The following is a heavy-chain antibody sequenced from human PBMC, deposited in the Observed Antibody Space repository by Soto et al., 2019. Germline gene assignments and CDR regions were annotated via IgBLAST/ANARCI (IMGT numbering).Heavy chain of an antibody. CDR3: ARDLVSYYYYYGMDV. V-gene: IGHV3-21*01. J-gene: IGHJ6*02. D-gene: IGHD2-2*01. Sequence: SGGSLRLSCAASGFTFSSYSMNWVRQAPGKGLEWVSSISSSSSYIYYADSVKGRFTISRDNAKNSLYLQMNSLRAEDTAVYYCARDLVSYYYYYGMDVWGQGTTVTVSS. CDR2: ISSSSSYI. CDR1: GFTFSSYS.